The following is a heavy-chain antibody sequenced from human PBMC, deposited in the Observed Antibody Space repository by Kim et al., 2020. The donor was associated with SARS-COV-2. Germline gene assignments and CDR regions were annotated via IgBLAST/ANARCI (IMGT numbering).Heavy chain of an antibody. J-gene: IGHJ4*02. CDR2: ISNRSNNI. Sequence: GGSLRLSFSSTELTPRSHSNNRARQAPPKALERDPSISNRSNNIHNSDSEKGRFTTTRDNSKNSLYLQMNSLRAEDTAVYYCARGGYWGRIDYWGQGTLVTVS. CDR3: ARGGYWGRIDY. D-gene: IGHD3-16*01. V-gene: IGHV3-21*01. CDR1: ELTPRSHS.